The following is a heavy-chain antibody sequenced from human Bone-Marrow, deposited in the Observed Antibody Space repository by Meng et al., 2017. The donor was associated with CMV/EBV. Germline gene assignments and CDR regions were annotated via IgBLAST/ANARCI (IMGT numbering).Heavy chain of an antibody. CDR3: ARVTLIDYDGGQFDY. CDR2: MNPNSGNT. V-gene: IGHV1-18*01. D-gene: IGHD3-3*01. CDR1: GHTLTTYG. Sequence: ASVKVSCKTSGHTLTTYGISWVRQATGQGLEWMGWMNPNSGNTGYAQKFQGRVTMTTDTSTSTAYMELRSLRSDDTAVYYCARVTLIDYDGGQFDYWVQGTLATVSS. J-gene: IGHJ4*02.